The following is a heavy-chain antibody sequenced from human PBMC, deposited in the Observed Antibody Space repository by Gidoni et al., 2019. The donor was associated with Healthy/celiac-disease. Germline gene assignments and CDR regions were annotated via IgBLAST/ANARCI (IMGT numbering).Heavy chain of an antibody. Sequence: QVQLVQSGVEVQKHGSSVKVSCKASGGTSSGYAISWVRQAPGQGLGWMGGIIPIFGTANYEQKFQGRVTITADESTSTAYMELSSLRSEDTAVYYCARDLDPVGDYVGDYWGQGTLVTVSS. D-gene: IGHD4-17*01. CDR1: GGTSSGYA. V-gene: IGHV1-69*01. CDR2: IIPIFGTA. CDR3: ARDLDPVGDYVGDY. J-gene: IGHJ4*02.